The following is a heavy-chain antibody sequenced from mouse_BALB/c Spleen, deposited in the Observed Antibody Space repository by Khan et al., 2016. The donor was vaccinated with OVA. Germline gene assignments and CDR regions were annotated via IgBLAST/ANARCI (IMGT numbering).Heavy chain of an antibody. Sequence: LQQPGSELVRPGASVKLSCKASGYTFTSYWMHWVKQRHGQGLEWIGNIYPGSGSTNYDEMFKSKGTLTVDTSSSTAYMHLSSLTSEESAVDYCTRGGYYGKSLFAYWGQGTLVTVSA. D-gene: IGHD2-1*01. CDR3: TRGGYYGKSLFAY. J-gene: IGHJ3*01. V-gene: IGHV1S22*01. CDR2: IYPGSGST. CDR1: GYTFTSYW.